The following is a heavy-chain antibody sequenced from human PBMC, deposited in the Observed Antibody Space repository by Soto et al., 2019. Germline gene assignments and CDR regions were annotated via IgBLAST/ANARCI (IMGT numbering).Heavy chain of an antibody. D-gene: IGHD2-2*01. Sequence: GESLKISCKGSGYSFTSYWIGWVRQMPGKGLEWMGIIYPGDSDTRYSPSFQGQVTISADKSISTAYLQWSSLKASDTAMYYCARHPLGVVVVPAAIRVGDYYYGMDVWRQGTTVTVSS. CDR3: ARHPLGVVVVPAAIRVGDYYYGMDV. J-gene: IGHJ6*02. V-gene: IGHV5-51*01. CDR2: IYPGDSDT. CDR1: GYSFTSYW.